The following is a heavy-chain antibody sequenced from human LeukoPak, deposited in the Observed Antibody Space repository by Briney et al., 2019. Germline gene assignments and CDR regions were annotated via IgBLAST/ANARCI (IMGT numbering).Heavy chain of an antibody. V-gene: IGHV4-39*01. CDR3: AKLTTNGGTYFHY. J-gene: IGHJ4*02. CDR2: IYYSGTT. CDR1: GGSISSRSSY. D-gene: IGHD1-14*01. Sequence: PSETLSLTCSASGGSISSRSSYWGWIRQPPGKGLEWIGTIYYSGTTYYNPSLKSRVTISADTSKNQFSLKLTSVTAADTAVYYCAKLTTNGGTYFHYWGQGTLVAVSS.